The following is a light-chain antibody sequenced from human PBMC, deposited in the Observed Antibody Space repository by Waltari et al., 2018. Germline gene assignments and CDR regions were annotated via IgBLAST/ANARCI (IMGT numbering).Light chain of an antibody. V-gene: IGLV1-51*02. Sequence: QSVLTQPPSVSAAPGQRVTISCSGGSSNIGNNYFSWYRQFPGTAPKLLIYEAIERPSGIPGRFSGSKSGTSATLDITGLQAGDEADYYCGTWDSSLSGAVFGGGTHLTVL. J-gene: IGLJ7*01. CDR3: GTWDSSLSGAV. CDR1: SSNIGNNY. CDR2: EAI.